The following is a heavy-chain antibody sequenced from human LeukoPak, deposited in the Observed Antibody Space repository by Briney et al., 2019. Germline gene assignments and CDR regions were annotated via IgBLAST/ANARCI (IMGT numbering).Heavy chain of an antibody. CDR1: GGTFRSYA. D-gene: IGHD1-26*01. CDR3: GTWEWELLRNWFDP. CDR2: INPIFGTA. Sequence: ASVKVSCKASGGTFRSYAISWVRQAPGQGLEWMGGINPIFGTANYAQKFQGRVTITADESTSTAYMELSSLRSEDTAVYYCGTWEWELLRNWFDPWGQGTLVTVSS. V-gene: IGHV1-69*13. J-gene: IGHJ5*02.